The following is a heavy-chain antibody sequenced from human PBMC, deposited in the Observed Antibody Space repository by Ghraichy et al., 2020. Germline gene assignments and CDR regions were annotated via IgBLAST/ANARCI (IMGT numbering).Heavy chain of an antibody. V-gene: IGHV3-74*01. CDR1: GFTFSTYW. CDR2: INSDGTST. D-gene: IGHD2-15*01. CDR3: AMRESGGSWNRWNYYYYGVDV. J-gene: IGHJ6*02. Sequence: LSLTCAASGFTFSTYWMHWVRQAPGKGLVWVSRINSDGTSTTYADSVKGRFTISRDNAKNTLYLQMNSLRAEDTAVYYCAMRESGGSWNRWNYYYYGVDVWGQGTTVTVSS.